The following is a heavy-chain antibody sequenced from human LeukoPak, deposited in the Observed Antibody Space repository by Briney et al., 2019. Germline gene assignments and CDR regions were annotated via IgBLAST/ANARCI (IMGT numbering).Heavy chain of an antibody. CDR3: ARGRGYSYQTRHFDY. Sequence: PSETLSLTCTVSGGSISSYYWSWIRQPPGKGLEWIGYIYYSGSTNYNPSLKSRVTISVDTSKNQFSLKLSSVTAADTAVYYCARGRGYSYQTRHFDYWGQGTLVTVSS. CDR1: GGSISSYY. D-gene: IGHD5-18*01. CDR2: IYYSGST. J-gene: IGHJ4*02. V-gene: IGHV4-59*01.